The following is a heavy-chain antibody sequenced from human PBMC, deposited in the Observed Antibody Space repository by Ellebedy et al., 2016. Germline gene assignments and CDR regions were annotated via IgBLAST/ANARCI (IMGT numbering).Heavy chain of an antibody. D-gene: IGHD3-22*01. Sequence: SETLSLTCTVSGGSISSYYWSWIRQPPGKGLEWIGYIYYSGSTNYNPSLKSRVTISVDTSKNQFSLRLSSVTAADTAVYYCAGTDSSGYYGALNYWGQGTLVTVSS. J-gene: IGHJ4*02. CDR3: AGTDSSGYYGALNY. V-gene: IGHV4-59*08. CDR2: IYYSGST. CDR1: GGSISSYY.